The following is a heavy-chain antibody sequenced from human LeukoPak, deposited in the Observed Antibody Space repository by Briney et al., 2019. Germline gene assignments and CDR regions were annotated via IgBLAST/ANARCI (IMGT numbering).Heavy chain of an antibody. D-gene: IGHD3-10*01. Sequence: GGSLRLSCATSGFTFTTFWMHWVRQAPGKGLVWVSRINHDGSSTNYADSVKGRFTISRDNAKNTMYLQMNSLRAEDTAVYYCAKAFGGYCFDYWGQGTLVTVSS. J-gene: IGHJ4*02. V-gene: IGHV3-74*01. CDR1: GFTFTTFW. CDR2: INHDGSST. CDR3: AKAFGGYCFDY.